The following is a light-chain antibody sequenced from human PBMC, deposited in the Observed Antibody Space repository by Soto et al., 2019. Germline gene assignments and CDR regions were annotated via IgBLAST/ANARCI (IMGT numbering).Light chain of an antibody. CDR2: EVS. J-gene: IGLJ3*02. CDR1: SSDVAGYNY. Sequence: QSVLTQPASVSGSPGQSITISCTGTSSDVAGYNYVSWYQQPPGKAPKLMIYEVSNRPSGVSNRFSGSKSGNTASLTISGLQAEDEADYYCSSFTRSNSWVFGGGTKVTVL. CDR3: SSFTRSNSWV. V-gene: IGLV2-14*01.